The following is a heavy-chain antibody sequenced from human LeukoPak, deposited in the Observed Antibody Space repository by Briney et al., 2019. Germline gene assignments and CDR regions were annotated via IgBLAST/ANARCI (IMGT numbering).Heavy chain of an antibody. D-gene: IGHD6-13*01. J-gene: IGHJ4*02. CDR1: GFTFSSYG. CDR2: IRYDGSNK. CDR3: AKGDSSSFLNLRGEYFDY. V-gene: IGHV3-30*02. Sequence: GGSLRLSCAASGFTFSSYGMHWVRQAPGKGLEWVAFIRYDGSNKYYADSVKGRFTISRDNSKNTLYLQMNSLRAEDTAVYYCAKGDSSSFLNLRGEYFDYWGQGTLVTVSS.